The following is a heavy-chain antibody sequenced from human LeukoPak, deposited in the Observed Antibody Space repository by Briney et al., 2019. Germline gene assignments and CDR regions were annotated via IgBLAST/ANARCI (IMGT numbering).Heavy chain of an antibody. V-gene: IGHV4-34*01. D-gene: IGHD5-24*01. Sequence: GSLRLSCAASGFTFSSYAMHWVRQPPGKGLEWIGEINHSGSTNYNPSLKSRVTISVDTSKNQFSLKLSSVTAADTAVYYCARGRGWLQFGGQGTLVTVSS. CDR1: GFTFSSYA. CDR3: ARGRGWLQF. J-gene: IGHJ4*02. CDR2: INHSGST.